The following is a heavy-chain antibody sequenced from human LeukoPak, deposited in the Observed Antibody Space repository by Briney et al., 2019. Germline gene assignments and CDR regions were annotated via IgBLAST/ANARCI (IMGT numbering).Heavy chain of an antibody. CDR2: INHSGST. CDR3: ARARYYFDY. CDR1: GRSFSGYY. V-gene: IGHV4-34*01. J-gene: IGHJ4*02. Sequence: SETLSLTCAVNGRSFSGYYWSWIRQPPGKGLEWIGEINHSGSTNYNPSLKSRVTISVDTSKNQFSLKLSSVTAADTAVYYCARARYYFDYLGQGNLVNGSS.